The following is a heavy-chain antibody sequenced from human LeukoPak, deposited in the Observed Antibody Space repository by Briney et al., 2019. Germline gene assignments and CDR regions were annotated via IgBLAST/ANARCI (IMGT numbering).Heavy chain of an antibody. CDR2: MNPNSGNT. CDR3: ARAPRSGGYYYVYGY. V-gene: IGHV1-8*01. D-gene: IGHD3-22*01. J-gene: IGHJ4*02. Sequence: ASVKVSCKASGYTFTSYDINWVRQATGQGLAWMGWMNPNSGNTGYAQKFQGRVTMTRNTSISTAYMELSSLRSEDTAVYYCARAPRSGGYYYVYGYWGQGTLVTVSS. CDR1: GYTFTSYD.